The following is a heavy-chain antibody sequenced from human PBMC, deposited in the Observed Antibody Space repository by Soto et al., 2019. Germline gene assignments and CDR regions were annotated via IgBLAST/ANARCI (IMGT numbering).Heavy chain of an antibody. CDR3: ARGRQGVGFGEFDY. CDR1: GGSVTSGDYY. Sequence: QVQLQESGPGLVKPSQTLSLTCTVSGGSVTSGDYYWSWIRQHPGKGLEWIGYIYYSESTYYNPSLKSRVTISVDTSKNQFPLKLSSVTAADTAVYYCARGRQGVGFGEFDYWGRGTLVTVSS. CDR2: IYYSEST. J-gene: IGHJ4*02. V-gene: IGHV4-31*03. D-gene: IGHD3-10*01.